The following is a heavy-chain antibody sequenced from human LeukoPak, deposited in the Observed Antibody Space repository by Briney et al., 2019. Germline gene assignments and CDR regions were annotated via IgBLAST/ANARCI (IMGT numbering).Heavy chain of an antibody. J-gene: IGHJ1*01. V-gene: IGHV3-21*01. D-gene: IGHD2-15*01. CDR2: IDKTGSHI. Sequence: GGSLRLSCAVSRFAFSSYSMSWVRQAPGQGLEWVSSIDKTGSHIYYSDSVKGRFTISRDNAKNTLYLQMSSLRAEDTAVYYCVKGVVVAASVWEYFHYWGQGTLVTVSS. CDR1: RFAFSSYS. CDR3: VKGVVVAASVWEYFHY.